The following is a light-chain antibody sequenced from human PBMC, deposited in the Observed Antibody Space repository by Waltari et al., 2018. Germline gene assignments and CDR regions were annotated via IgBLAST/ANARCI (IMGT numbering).Light chain of an antibody. CDR1: SGSLSSTSY. J-gene: IGLJ3*02. Sequence: QTVVTQEPSLSVSPGGTVTLTCALSSGSLSSTSYATWYQQTPGQAPRTLVYKGSSRSYGVSDRFSGSFLGNKAALTITGAQADDESDYYCSLYMGSGIWVFGGGTKLTVL. CDR3: SLYMGSGIWV. V-gene: IGLV8-61*01. CDR2: KGS.